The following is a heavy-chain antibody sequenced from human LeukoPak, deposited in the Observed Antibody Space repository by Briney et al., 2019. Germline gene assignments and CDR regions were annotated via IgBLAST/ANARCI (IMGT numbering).Heavy chain of an antibody. CDR1: GFTFSNYP. V-gene: IGHV3-30-3*01. CDR2: ISSDGSTK. CDR3: ARDYSGVDY. Sequence: PGRSLRLSCAASGFTFSNYPIHWVRQAPAKGLEWVAVISSDGSTKYYAHSVKGRFTISRDNSKNTLYLQMNSLKAEDAAVYYCARDYSGVDYWGQGTLVTVSS. J-gene: IGHJ4*02. D-gene: IGHD5-12*01.